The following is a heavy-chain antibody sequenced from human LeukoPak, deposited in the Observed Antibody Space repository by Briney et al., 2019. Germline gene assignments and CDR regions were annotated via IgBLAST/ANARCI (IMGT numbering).Heavy chain of an antibody. D-gene: IGHD3-10*01. CDR1: EFTFSSYA. J-gene: IGHJ3*02. Sequence: GGSLRLSCAASEFTFSSYAMSWVRQAPGKGLEWVSAISGSGGSTYYADSVKGRFTISRDNSKNTLYLQMNSLRAEDTAVYYCAKDCRITMVRGVISTDAFDIWGQGTMVTVSS. CDR3: AKDCRITMVRGVISTDAFDI. V-gene: IGHV3-23*01. CDR2: ISGSGGST.